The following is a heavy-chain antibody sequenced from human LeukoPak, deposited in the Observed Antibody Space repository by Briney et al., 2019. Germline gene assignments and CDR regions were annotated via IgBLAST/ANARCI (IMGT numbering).Heavy chain of an antibody. V-gene: IGHV3-30*18. CDR2: ISYDGSNK. Sequence: GGSLRLSCAASGFTFSSYGMHRVRQAPGKGLEWVAVISYDGSNKYYADSVKGRFTISRDNSKITLYLQMNSLRAEDTAVYYCAKVQRYQLLRGYFDYWGQGTLVTVSS. CDR1: GFTFSSYG. J-gene: IGHJ4*02. D-gene: IGHD2-2*01. CDR3: AKVQRYQLLRGYFDY.